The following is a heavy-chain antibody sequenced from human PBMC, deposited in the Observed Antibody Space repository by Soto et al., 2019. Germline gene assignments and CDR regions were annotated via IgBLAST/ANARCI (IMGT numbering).Heavy chain of an antibody. V-gene: IGHV3-23*01. CDR2: ISGSGGST. J-gene: IGHJ6*02. CDR1: GFTFSSYA. CDR3: AKVLSGYSGYDSPAYYYYGMDV. Sequence: AGGSLRLSCAASGFTFSSYAMSWVRQAPGKGLEWVSAISGSGGSTYYADSVKGRFTISRDNSKNTLYLQMNSLRAEDTAVYYFAKVLSGYSGYDSPAYYYYGMDVWGQGTTVTVSS. D-gene: IGHD5-12*01.